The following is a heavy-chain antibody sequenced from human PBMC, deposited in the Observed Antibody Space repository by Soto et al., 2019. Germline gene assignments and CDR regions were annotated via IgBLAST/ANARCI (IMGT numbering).Heavy chain of an antibody. V-gene: IGHV4-59*08. J-gene: IGHJ4*02. D-gene: IGHD2-2*02. CDR2: IYYSGST. CDR3: AGRSPGPNTNTQNDY. Sequence: PSETLSLTCTVSGGSISSYYWSWIRQPPGKGLEWIGYIYYSGSTNYNPSLKSRVTISVDTSKNQFSLKLSSVTAADTAVYYCAGRSPGPNTNTQNDYWGQGTLVTVSS. CDR1: GGSISSYY.